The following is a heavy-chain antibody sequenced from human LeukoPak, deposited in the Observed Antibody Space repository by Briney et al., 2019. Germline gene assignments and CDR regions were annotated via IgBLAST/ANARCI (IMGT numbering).Heavy chain of an antibody. CDR1: GYTFTSYA. CDR3: ARRRGYYDSSGYYFRLDFDY. V-gene: IGHV1-3*03. D-gene: IGHD3-22*01. J-gene: IGHJ4*02. CDR2: INAGNGNT. Sequence: ASVKVSCKASGYTFTSYAMHWVRQAPGQRLEWMGWINAGNGNTKYSQEFQGRVTITRDTSASTAYMELSSLRSEDMAVYYCARRRGYYDSSGYYFRLDFDYWGQGTLVTVSS.